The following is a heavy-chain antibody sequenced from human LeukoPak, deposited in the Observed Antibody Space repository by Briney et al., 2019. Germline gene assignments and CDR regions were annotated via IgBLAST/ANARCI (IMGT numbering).Heavy chain of an antibody. CDR3: AKYDSGYSLDY. CDR2: IQRDGSDK. D-gene: IGHD4-23*01. Sequence: PGGSLRLSCVASGFTFSGYWMSWVRQAPGKGLEWVAKIQRDGSDKEYVDSVKGRFGISRDDAKNSLFLQMNSLRAEDTAIYFCAKYDSGYSLDYWGQGTPVIVSS. V-gene: IGHV3-7*03. CDR1: GFTFSGYW. J-gene: IGHJ4*02.